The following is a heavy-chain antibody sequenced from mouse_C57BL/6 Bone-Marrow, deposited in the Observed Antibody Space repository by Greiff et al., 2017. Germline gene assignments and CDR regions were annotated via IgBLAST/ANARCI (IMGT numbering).Heavy chain of an antibody. CDR2: IWGVGST. D-gene: IGHD4-1*01. CDR3: ASLGRPFAY. J-gene: IGHJ3*01. V-gene: IGHV2-6*01. Sequence: VQRVESGPGLVAPSQSLSITCTVSGFSLTSYGVDWVRQSPGKGLEWLGVIWGVGSTNYNSALKSRLSISKDNSKCQVFLKMNSLQTDETAMYYCASLGRPFAYWGQGTLVTVSA. CDR1: GFSLTSYG.